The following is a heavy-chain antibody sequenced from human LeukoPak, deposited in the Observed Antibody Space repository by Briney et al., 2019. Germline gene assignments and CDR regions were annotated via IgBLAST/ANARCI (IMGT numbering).Heavy chain of an antibody. CDR2: INSDGSST. CDR3: ARENSGSYYQFDC. CDR1: GFTFTSYW. Sequence: PGGSLRLSCAASGFTFTSYWMHWVRQAPGKGLVWVSRINSDGSSTSYADSVKGRFTISRDNAKNSLYLQMNSLRPEDTAVYYCARENSGSYYQFDCWGQGTLVTVSS. J-gene: IGHJ4*02. V-gene: IGHV3-74*01. D-gene: IGHD1-26*01.